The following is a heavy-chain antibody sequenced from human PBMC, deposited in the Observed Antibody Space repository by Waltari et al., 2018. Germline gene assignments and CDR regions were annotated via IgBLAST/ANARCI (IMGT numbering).Heavy chain of an antibody. D-gene: IGHD2-15*01. CDR2: SRQILGIA. J-gene: IGHJ3*02. Sequence: QVQLVQSGAEVKKPGSSVKVSFKASGGTFSTYTISWVRQAPGPGLEWMGRSRQILGIANDAKKCQGRVTITADKATSTAYMELSRRRSEDKAVYYGAREYDGSGGRCYFLAAFDIWGQGTMVTVAS. V-gene: IGHV1-69*08. CDR3: AREYDGSGGRCYFLAAFDI. CDR1: GGTFSTYT.